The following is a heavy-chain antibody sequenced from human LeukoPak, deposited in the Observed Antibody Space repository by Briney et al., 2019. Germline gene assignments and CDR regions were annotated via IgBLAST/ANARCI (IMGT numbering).Heavy chain of an antibody. CDR1: GYTFTGSY. D-gene: IGHD3-3*01. V-gene: IGHV1-2*02. Sequence: EASVKVSCKASGYTFTGSYMHWVRQAPGQGLEWMGWINPNSGGTNYAQKFQGRVTMTRDTSISTAYMDLSRLRSDDTAVYYCAREVEHDFWSGYSSHIDYWGQGTLVTVSS. CDR2: INPNSGGT. CDR3: AREVEHDFWSGYSSHIDY. J-gene: IGHJ4*02.